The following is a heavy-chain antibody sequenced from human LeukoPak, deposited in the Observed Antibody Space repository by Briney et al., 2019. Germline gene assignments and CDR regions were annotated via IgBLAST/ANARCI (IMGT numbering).Heavy chain of an antibody. CDR2: INPDGGIK. CDR3: ARADDVADY. CDR1: GFTFGHYF. V-gene: IGHV3-7*01. D-gene: IGHD1-1*01. Sequence: GGSLRLSCVASGFTFGHYFMSGVRQAPGGGLEWVANINPDGGIKFHADSVKGRFTISRDNARNSVYLQMNSLRGEDTAVYYCARADDVADYWGQGTLVAVSS. J-gene: IGHJ4*02.